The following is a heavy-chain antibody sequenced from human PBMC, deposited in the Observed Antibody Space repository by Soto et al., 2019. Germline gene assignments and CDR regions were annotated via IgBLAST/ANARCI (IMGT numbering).Heavy chain of an antibody. D-gene: IGHD6-19*01. Sequence: QVQLVQSGAEEKKPGASVKVSCKASGYTFTGYAMHWVRQAPGQRLEWMGWINAGNGNTKYSQKFQGRVTITRDTSASTAYMELSSLRAEDTAVYYCAXXXAVAADFDYWGQGTLVTVSS. CDR3: AXXXAVAADFDY. CDR2: INAGNGNT. J-gene: IGHJ4*02. CDR1: GYTFTGYA. V-gene: IGHV1-3*05.